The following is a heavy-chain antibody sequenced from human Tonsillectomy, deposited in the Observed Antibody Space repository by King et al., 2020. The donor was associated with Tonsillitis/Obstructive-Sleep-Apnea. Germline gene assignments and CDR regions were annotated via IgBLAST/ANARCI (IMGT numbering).Heavy chain of an antibody. CDR3: AKDHSGSYYPNWYFDL. CDR1: GFPFSSYA. CDR2: ISGSAGSP. J-gene: IGHJ2*01. V-gene: IGHV3-23*04. D-gene: IGHD1-26*01. Sequence: VQLVESGGGLVQPGGSLSPPCAAPGFPFSSYAMNWVRQAPGGGLEWVSGISGSAGSPYPPDSAKGRFTISRDNSKSTLYLQMNSLRAEDTAVYYCAKDHSGSYYPNWYFDLWGRGTLVTVSS.